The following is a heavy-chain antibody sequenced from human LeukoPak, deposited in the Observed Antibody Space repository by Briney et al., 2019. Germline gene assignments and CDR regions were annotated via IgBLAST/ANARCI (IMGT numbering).Heavy chain of an antibody. D-gene: IGHD2-2*03. V-gene: IGHV1-2*02. CDR3: ARVAAGYCSSTSCRQFDY. CDR1: GYTFTSYD. J-gene: IGHJ4*02. Sequence: ASVKVSCKASGYTFTSYDINWVRQATGQGLEWMGWINPNSGGTNYAQKFQGRVTMTRDTSISTAYMELSRLRSDDTAVYYCARVAAGYCSSTSCRQFDYWGQGTLVTVSS. CDR2: INPNSGGT.